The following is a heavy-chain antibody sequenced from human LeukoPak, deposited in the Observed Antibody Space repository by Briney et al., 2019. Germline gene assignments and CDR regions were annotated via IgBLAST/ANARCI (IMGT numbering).Heavy chain of an antibody. J-gene: IGHJ4*02. CDR2: IKQDGSQK. CDR3: ARRTVAGSLDY. Sequence: GGSLRLSCAASGFSFSSYWMSWVRQAPGKGLEWVANIKQDGSQKYYVDSVKGRFTISRDNAKNSLYLQMNSLRAEDTAVYYCARRTVAGSLDYWGQGTLVTVSS. D-gene: IGHD6-19*01. CDR1: GFSFSSYW. V-gene: IGHV3-7*01.